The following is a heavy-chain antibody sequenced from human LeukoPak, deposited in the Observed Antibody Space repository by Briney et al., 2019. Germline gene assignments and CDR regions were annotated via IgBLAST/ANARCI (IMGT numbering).Heavy chain of an antibody. V-gene: IGHV1-18*01. J-gene: IGHJ6*03. D-gene: IGHD2-2*01. CDR3: ARNLGYCSSTSCYDYMDV. CDR1: GYTFTSYG. CDR2: ISAYNGNT. Sequence: ASVKVSCKASGYTFTSYGISWVRQAPGQGLEWMGWISAYNGNTNYAQKLQGRVTMTTDTSTSTAYMELRSLRSDDTAVYYCARNLGYCSSTSCYDYMDVWGKGTTVTVSS.